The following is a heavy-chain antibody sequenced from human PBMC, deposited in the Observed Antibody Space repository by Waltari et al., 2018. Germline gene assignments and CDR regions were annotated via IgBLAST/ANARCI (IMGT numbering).Heavy chain of an antibody. D-gene: IGHD3-16*01. CDR1: GGSISSGGYY. J-gene: IGHJ4*02. V-gene: IGHV4-31*03. CDR2: IYYSGST. Sequence: QVQLQESGPGLVKPSQTLSLTCTVSGGSISSGGYYWSWLRQHPGKGLEWIGYIYYSGSTYYNPSLKSRVTISVDTSKNQFSLKLSSVTAADTAVYYCARESGDYVWGLFDYWGQGTLVTVSS. CDR3: ARESGDYVWGLFDY.